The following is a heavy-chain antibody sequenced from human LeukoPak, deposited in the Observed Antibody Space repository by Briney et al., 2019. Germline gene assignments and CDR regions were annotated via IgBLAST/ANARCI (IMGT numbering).Heavy chain of an antibody. D-gene: IGHD3-22*01. V-gene: IGHV4-59*01. CDR3: ARVPYYYDSSGYYEYYFDY. Sequence: SETLSLTCTVSGGSISIYYWSWIRQPPGKGLEWIGHIYYSGSTNYNPSLKSRVTISVDTSKNQFSLKLSSVTAADTAVYYCARVPYYYDSSGYYEYYFDYWGQGTLVTVSS. CDR2: IYYSGST. CDR1: GGSISIYY. J-gene: IGHJ4*02.